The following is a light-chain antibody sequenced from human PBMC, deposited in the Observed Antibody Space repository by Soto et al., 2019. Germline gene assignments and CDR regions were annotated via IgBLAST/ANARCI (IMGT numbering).Light chain of an antibody. V-gene: IGKV3-20*01. J-gene: IGKJ4*01. CDR2: AAS. Sequence: EIVMTQSPGTLSLSPGERATLSCRASQSVSSYYLAWYQQKPGQAPRLLIYAASSRATGIPDRFRGSGSGTDFTLTISSVEPEDSAVYYCQQYGVSPTFGGGTKVDIK. CDR1: QSVSSYY. CDR3: QQYGVSPT.